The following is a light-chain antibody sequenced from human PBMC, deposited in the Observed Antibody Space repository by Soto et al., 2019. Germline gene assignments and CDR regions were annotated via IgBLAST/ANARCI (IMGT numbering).Light chain of an antibody. J-gene: IGKJ4*01. CDR1: QSISGY. CDR2: AAS. CDR3: QQSYSTHLT. Sequence: DIQMTQSPSSLSASVGDRVTITCRASQSISGYLNWYQQKPGKAPKLLIYAASSLQSGVPSRFSGSGSGTDFTLTICSLQPEDFATYYCQQSYSTHLTFGGGTKVELK. V-gene: IGKV1-39*01.